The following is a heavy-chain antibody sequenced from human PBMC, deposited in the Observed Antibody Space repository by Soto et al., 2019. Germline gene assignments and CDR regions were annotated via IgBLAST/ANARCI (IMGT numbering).Heavy chain of an antibody. CDR3: ARDLGRKYYSDSSGYDY. V-gene: IGHV3-21*01. J-gene: IGHJ4*02. CDR1: GFTFSSYS. Sequence: GGSLRLSCAASGFTFSSYSMNWVRQAPGKGLEWVSSISSSSSYIYYADSVKGRFTISRDNAKNSLYLQMNSLRAEDTAVYYCARDLGRKYYSDSSGYDYWGQGTLVTVSS. CDR2: ISSSSSYI. D-gene: IGHD3-22*01.